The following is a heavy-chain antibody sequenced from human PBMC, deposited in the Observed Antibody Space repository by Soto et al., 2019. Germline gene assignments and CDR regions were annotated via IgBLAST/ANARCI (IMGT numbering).Heavy chain of an antibody. V-gene: IGHV4-59*12. CDR2: SYQSGST. D-gene: IGHD6-19*01. CDR3: ARAGDSSGPVALGY. J-gene: IGHJ4*02. Sequence: SETLSLTCTVSGGSISSYYWSWIRQPPGKGLEWIGDSYQSGSTNYNSSLKSRVTISVDTSKNQFSLKLTSVTVADTAVYYCARAGDSSGPVALGYWGQGTLVTVSS. CDR1: GGSISSYY.